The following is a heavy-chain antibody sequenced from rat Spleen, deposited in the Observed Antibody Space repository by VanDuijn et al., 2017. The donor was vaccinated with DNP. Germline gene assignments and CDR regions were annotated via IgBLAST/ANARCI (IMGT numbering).Heavy chain of an antibody. CDR2: ISSKSYNYAT. D-gene: IGHD1-2*01. J-gene: IGHJ4*01. CDR3: TVYLAGALEA. CDR1: GFDFKSYG. Sequence: EVQLVESGGGLVQPKGSLKLSCAASGFDFKSYGMSWVRQAPGKGLDLVADISSKSYNYATYYVDSVKDRLTISRDDSQSMVYLQMDNLKPVDTALYYCTVYLAGALEAWGQGTTVTVSS. V-gene: IGHV10-10*01.